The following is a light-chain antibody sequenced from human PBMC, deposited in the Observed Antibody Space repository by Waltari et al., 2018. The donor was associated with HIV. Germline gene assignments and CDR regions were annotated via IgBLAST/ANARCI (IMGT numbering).Light chain of an antibody. V-gene: IGLV2-14*01. CDR3: TSPSDTDFVV. CDR2: GIN. Sequence: HSVLTQPASVSGSPGQSVTISCSVGSGDIGTFVSWYRQYPEKAPPLIPSGINLRASGISFRFSGSKSGDTASLTISGLQTDDEAYYYCTSPSDTDFVVFGGGTLLTVL. CDR1: SGDIGTF. J-gene: IGLJ2*01.